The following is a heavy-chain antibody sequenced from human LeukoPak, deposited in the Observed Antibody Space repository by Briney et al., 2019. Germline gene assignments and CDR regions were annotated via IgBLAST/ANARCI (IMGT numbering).Heavy chain of an antibody. D-gene: IGHD1-26*01. V-gene: IGHV3-66*03. CDR1: GVTVSNNY. CDR3: ARDPGGGPTHGY. J-gene: IGHJ4*02. CDR2: MYSTGIT. Sequence: GGSLRLSCAASGVTVSNNYISWVRQAPGKGLEWVSVMYSTGITQYGDSVRGRFTISRDNSKNTVYLQTNSLKPEDTAVYYCARDPGGGPTHGYWGQGTLVTVSS.